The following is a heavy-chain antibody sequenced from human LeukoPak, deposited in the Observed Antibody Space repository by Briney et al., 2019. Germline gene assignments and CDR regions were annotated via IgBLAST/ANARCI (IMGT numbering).Heavy chain of an antibody. J-gene: IGHJ5*02. D-gene: IGHD5/OR15-5a*01. CDR2: INGDGSST. V-gene: IGHV3-74*01. Sequence: GGSLRLSCAASGFTFSSYWMHWVRQAPGKGLVWVSRINGDGSSTTYADSVKSRFTISRDNAKNTLYLQMNSLRAEDTAVYYCARAATYDIVSLFDPWGQGTLVTVSS. CDR3: ARAATYDIVSLFDP. CDR1: GFTFSSYW.